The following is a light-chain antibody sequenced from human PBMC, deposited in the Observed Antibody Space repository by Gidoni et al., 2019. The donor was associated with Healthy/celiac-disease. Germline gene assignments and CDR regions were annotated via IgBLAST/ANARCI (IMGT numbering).Light chain of an antibody. CDR2: GAS. V-gene: IGKV3-15*01. Sequence: EIVLTQSPATLSVSPAERATLSCRASQSVSSILSWYQQKPGQAPRLLIYGASTRATGIPARFSGSGSGTEFTLTISSLQSEDFAVYYCQQYNNWYTFGQGTKLEIK. CDR1: QSVSSI. J-gene: IGKJ2*01. CDR3: QQYNNWYT.